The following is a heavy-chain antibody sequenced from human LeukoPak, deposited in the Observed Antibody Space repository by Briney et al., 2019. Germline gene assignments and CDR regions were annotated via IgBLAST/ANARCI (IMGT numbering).Heavy chain of an antibody. CDR3: AREGRYCSSVSCSTYYYYYYMDV. J-gene: IGHJ6*03. Sequence: GGSLRLSCAASGFTVSSNYMSWVRQAPGKGLEWVSVIYSGGSTYYADSVKGRFTISRDNSKNTLYLQMNSLRAEDTAVYYCAREGRYCSSVSCSTYYYYYYMDVWGKGTTVTVSS. CDR2: IYSGGST. CDR1: GFTVSSNY. V-gene: IGHV3-66*01. D-gene: IGHD2-2*01.